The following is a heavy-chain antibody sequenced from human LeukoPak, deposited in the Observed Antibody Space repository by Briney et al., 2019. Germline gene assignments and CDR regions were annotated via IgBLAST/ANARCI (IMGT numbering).Heavy chain of an antibody. V-gene: IGHV4-38-2*01. CDR3: ARQIWTTVTGYIDY. D-gene: IGHD4-17*01. Sequence: SETLSLTCAVSGYSISSGYYWGWIRQPPGKGLEWIGSIYQSGSTYYNPSLKSRVPISVDTSNNQFSLQLSSVPAADTAVYYCARQIWTTVTGYIDYWGQGTLVTVSS. CDR2: IYQSGST. J-gene: IGHJ4*02. CDR1: GYSISSGYY.